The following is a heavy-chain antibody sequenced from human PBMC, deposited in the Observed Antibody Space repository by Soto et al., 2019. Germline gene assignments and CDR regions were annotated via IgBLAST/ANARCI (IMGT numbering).Heavy chain of an antibody. Sequence: PSETLSLTCAVYGGSFSGYYWSWIRQPPGKGLGWIGEINHSGSTNYNPSLKSRVTISVDTSKNQFSLKLSSVTAADTAVYYCARLGYCSSTSCLSRHWFDPWGQGTLVTVSS. CDR2: INHSGST. J-gene: IGHJ5*02. V-gene: IGHV4-34*01. CDR1: GGSFSGYY. D-gene: IGHD2-2*01. CDR3: ARLGYCSSTSCLSRHWFDP.